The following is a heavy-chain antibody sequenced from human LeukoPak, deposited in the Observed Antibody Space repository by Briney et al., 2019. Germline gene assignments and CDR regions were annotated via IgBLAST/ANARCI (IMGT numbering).Heavy chain of an antibody. J-gene: IGHJ3*01. CDR2: IIPILGIA. Sequence: VASVKVPCKASGGTFSSYAISWVRQAPGQGLEWMGRIIPILGIANYAQKFQGRVTITADKSTSTAYMELSSLRSEDTAVYYCASGYGSGSYTAWGQGTMVTVSS. D-gene: IGHD3-10*01. CDR3: ASGYGSGSYTA. CDR1: GGTFSSYA. V-gene: IGHV1-69*04.